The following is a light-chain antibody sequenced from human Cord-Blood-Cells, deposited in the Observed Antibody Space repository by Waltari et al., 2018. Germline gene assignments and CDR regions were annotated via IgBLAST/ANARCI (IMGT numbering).Light chain of an antibody. V-gene: IGLV2-14*01. CDR3: SSYTSSSTWV. Sequence: QSALTQPASVSGSPGQSITISCTGTSSDVGGYNYVSWYQQHPGKAPRLMIYDVSRRASGVSNRFSGSKAGNTASLTISALQAEDEADYYCSSYTSSSTWVFGGGTKLTVL. CDR2: DVS. CDR1: SSDVGGYNY. J-gene: IGLJ3*02.